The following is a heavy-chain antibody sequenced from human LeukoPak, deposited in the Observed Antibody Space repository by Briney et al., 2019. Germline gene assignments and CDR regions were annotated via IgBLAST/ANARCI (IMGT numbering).Heavy chain of an antibody. CDR3: AKLAPRGGIDY. D-gene: IGHD3-16*01. V-gene: IGHV4-59*08. CDR1: GGSISNYY. J-gene: IGHJ4*02. Sequence: SETLSLTCTVSGGSISNYYWSWIRQPPGKGLEWIGYIYFRGTTNYNPSLKSRVTISVDTSKNQFSLKLSSVTAADTAVYYCAKLAPRGGIDYWGQGTLVTVSS. CDR2: IYFRGTT.